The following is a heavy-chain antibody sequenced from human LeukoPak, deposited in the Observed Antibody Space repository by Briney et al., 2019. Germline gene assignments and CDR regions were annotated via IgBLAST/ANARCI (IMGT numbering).Heavy chain of an antibody. CDR2: ISSSSSYI. CDR1: GFTFSSYS. J-gene: IGHJ6*02. Sequence: PGGSLRLSCAASGFTFSSYSMNWVRQAPGKGLEWVSSISSSSSYIYYADSVKGRFTISRDNAKDSLYLQMNSLRAEDTAVYYCARDDVSPQRYCSSTSRPYYGMDVWGQGTTVTVSS. D-gene: IGHD2-2*01. CDR3: ARDDVSPQRYCSSTSRPYYGMDV. V-gene: IGHV3-21*01.